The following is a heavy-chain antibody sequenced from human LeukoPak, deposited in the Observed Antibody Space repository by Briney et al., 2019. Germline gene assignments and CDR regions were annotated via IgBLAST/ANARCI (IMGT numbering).Heavy chain of an antibody. CDR3: ARDWGDSSGYLLDY. J-gene: IGHJ4*02. CDR2: VNSDGSKT. CDR1: GFXFSSYW. V-gene: IGHV3-74*01. D-gene: IGHD3-22*01. Sequence: GSLRLSCAASGFXFSSYWMHWVRQAQRKGLVWGSPVNSDGSKTTYADSVKGRFTISRDNAKNTLYLQMNSLIAEDTAVYYCARDWGDSSGYLLDYWGQGTLVTVSS.